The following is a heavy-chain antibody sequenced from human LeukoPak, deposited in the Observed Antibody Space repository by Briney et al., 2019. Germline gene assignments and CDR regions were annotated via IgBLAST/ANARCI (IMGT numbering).Heavy chain of an antibody. CDR2: INPKNAAT. Sequence: GASVKVSCKASGYTFTGHYIHWVRQAPGQGLEWMGWINPKNAATNYAQKFQGRVTMTRDTSTGTVYMEVNALRSDDTAVYYCARDKGAAGSGYWGQGTLVTVSS. D-gene: IGHD6-13*01. CDR1: GYTFTGHY. J-gene: IGHJ4*02. CDR3: ARDKGAAGSGY. V-gene: IGHV1-2*02.